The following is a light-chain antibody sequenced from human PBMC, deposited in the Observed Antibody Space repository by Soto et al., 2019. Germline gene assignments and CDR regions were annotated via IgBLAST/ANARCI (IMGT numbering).Light chain of an antibody. J-gene: IGKJ1*01. CDR3: QQYYSTPTWT. Sequence: DIVMTRSPDSLAVSLGERATINCKSSQCVLYSSNNKNYLAWYQQKPGQPPKLLIYWASTRESGVPDRFSGSGSGTDFTLTISILQAEDVAVYYCQQYYSTPTWTFGQGTKVEIK. V-gene: IGKV4-1*01. CDR1: QCVLYSSNNKNY. CDR2: WAS.